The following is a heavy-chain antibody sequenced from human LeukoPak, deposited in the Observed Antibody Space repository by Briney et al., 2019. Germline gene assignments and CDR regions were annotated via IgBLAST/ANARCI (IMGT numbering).Heavy chain of an antibody. Sequence: SETLSLTCTVSGYSISTGYYWDWIRQPPGEGLEWIGSIYHSGSTYYNPSLKGRVTISRDTSKNQFSLKLSSVTAADTAVYYCARDLRYFSLWGQGTRVTVSS. D-gene: IGHD3-9*01. CDR2: IYHSGST. V-gene: IGHV4-38-2*02. CDR1: GYSISTGYY. J-gene: IGHJ4*02. CDR3: ARDLRYFSL.